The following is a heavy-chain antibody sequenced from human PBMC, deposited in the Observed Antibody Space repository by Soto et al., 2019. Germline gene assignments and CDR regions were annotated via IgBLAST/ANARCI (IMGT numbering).Heavy chain of an antibody. CDR1: GFTFSSYA. CDR2: ISGSGGST. V-gene: IGHV3-23*01. Sequence: GGSLRLSCAASGFTFSSYAMSWVRQAPGKGLEWVSAISGSGGSTYYADSVKGRFTISRDNSKNTLYLQMNSLRAEDTAVYYCAKDIGGSSGYRPAFDYWGQGTLVTVSS. D-gene: IGHD3-22*01. CDR3: AKDIGGSSGYRPAFDY. J-gene: IGHJ4*02.